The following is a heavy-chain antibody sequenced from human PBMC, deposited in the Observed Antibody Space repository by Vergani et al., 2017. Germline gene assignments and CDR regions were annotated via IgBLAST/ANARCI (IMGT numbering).Heavy chain of an antibody. CDR1: GFTFSSYA. V-gene: IGHV3-23*01. J-gene: IGHJ6*03. D-gene: IGHD6-19*01. CDR3: AKGDKAVAGSYYYMDF. Sequence: EVQLLESGGGLVQPGGSLRLSCAASGFTFSSYAMSWVRQAPGKGLEWVSAISGSGGSTYYADSVKGRFTISRDNSKNTLYLQMNSLRAEDTAVYYCAKGDKAVAGSYYYMDFWGKGTTVTVSS. CDR2: ISGSGGST.